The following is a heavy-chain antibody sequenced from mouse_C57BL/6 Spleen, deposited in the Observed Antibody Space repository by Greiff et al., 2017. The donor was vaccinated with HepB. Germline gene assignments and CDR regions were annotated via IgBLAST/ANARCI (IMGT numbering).Heavy chain of an antibody. CDR2: IRNKANGYTT. D-gene: IGHD2-3*01. J-gene: IGHJ3*01. CDR3: ARYDGYYGGFAY. CDR1: GFTFTDYY. V-gene: IGHV7-3*01. Sequence: EVQVVESGGGLVQPGGSLSLSCAASGFTFTDYYMSWVRQPPGKALEWLGFIRNKANGYTTEYSASVKGRFTISRDNSQSIIYLQMNALRAEDSATYYCARYDGYYGGFAYWGQGTLVTVSA.